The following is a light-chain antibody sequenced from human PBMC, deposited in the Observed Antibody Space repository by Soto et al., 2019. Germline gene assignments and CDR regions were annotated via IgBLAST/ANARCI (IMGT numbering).Light chain of an antibody. CDR1: QGIRSE. Sequence: AIQMTQSPSSLSASVGDRVTITCRASQGIRSELAWYQKKSGKAPKLLIYAASNLQSGVPSRFSGSGSGSDFTLTISGLQTEDFATYYCRQDSTYPRTFGQGTSVEF. CDR3: RQDSTYPRT. CDR2: AAS. J-gene: IGKJ1*01. V-gene: IGKV1-6*01.